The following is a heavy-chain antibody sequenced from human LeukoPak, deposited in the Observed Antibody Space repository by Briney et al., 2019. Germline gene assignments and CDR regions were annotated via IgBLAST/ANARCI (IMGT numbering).Heavy chain of an antibody. CDR2: INPNSGGT. CDR3: ARGRYYDILTGYYRYFDY. V-gene: IGHV1-2*02. D-gene: IGHD3-9*01. CDR1: GGTFISSA. Sequence: ASVKVSCKASGGTFISSAISWVRQAPGQGREWMGWINPNSGGTNYAQKFQGRVTMTSDTSISTAYMELSRLRSDDTSVYYCARGRYYDILTGYYRYFDYWGQGTLVTVSS. J-gene: IGHJ4*02.